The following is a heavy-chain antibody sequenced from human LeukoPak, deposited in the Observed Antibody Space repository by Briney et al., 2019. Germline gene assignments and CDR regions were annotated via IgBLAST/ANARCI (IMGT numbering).Heavy chain of an antibody. J-gene: IGHJ1*01. Sequence: ASVKVSCKASGGTFSSYALSSVRPAPGQGLEWMGGINPIFGTANYGQKFQGRVTITADESTSTAYMELSRLRSEDTDVYYCASSRDCSSTSCSYLQHWGQGTLVTVSS. CDR1: GGTFSSYA. CDR3: ASSRDCSSTSCSYLQH. V-gene: IGHV1-69*13. D-gene: IGHD2-2*01. CDR2: INPIFGTA.